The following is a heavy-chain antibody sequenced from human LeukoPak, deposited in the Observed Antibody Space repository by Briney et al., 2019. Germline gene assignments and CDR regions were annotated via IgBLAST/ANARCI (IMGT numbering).Heavy chain of an antibody. J-gene: IGHJ6*03. CDR1: GGSISSYY. CDR2: IYTSGST. CDR3: ARAVGSGSFQTYYYYMDV. V-gene: IGHV4-4*07. D-gene: IGHD3-10*01. Sequence: SETLSLTCTVSGGSISSYYWSWIRQPAAKGLEWIGRIYTSGSTNYNPSLKSRVTMSVDTSKNQFSLKLSSVTAADTAVYYCARAVGSGSFQTYYYYMDVWGKGTTVTISS.